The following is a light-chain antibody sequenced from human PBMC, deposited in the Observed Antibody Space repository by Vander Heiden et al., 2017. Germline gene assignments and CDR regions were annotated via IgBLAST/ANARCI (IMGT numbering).Light chain of an antibody. CDR3: QQRSNWLT. CDR1: QSVSRS. CDR2: DAS. J-gene: IGKJ4*01. V-gene: IGKV3-11*01. Sequence: EVVWTQSPATLSLSPGERSTLSCMASQSVSRSLAWSQQKPGQAPRLLIYDASTRATGIPARFSGSGSGTDFTLTISSLEPEDFAVYYCQQRSNWLTFGGGTKVEIK.